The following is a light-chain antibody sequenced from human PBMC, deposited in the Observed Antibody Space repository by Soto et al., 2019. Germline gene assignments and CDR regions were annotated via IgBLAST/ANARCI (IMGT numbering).Light chain of an antibody. CDR1: SSNIGASS. J-gene: IGLJ3*02. CDR2: DND. V-gene: IGLV1-44*01. CDR3: AAWDDSLNGWV. Sequence: QSVLAQPPSASGTPGQRVSISCSGGSSNIGASSVNWYQHVPGAAPELLIYDNDQRPLEVADRFSGSKSGTSASLAISGLRSDDEGEYYCAAWDDSLNGWVFGGGTQLTVL.